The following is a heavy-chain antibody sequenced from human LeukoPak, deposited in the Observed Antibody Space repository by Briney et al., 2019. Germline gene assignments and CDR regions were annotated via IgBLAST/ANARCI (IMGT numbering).Heavy chain of an antibody. J-gene: IGHJ5*02. CDR1: GPIVSTNY. D-gene: IGHD3-10*01. CDR3: ARGLLWFGESPPNWFDP. V-gene: IGHV3-53*01. CDR2: LYVNENR. Sequence: GGSLRLSCAVSGPIVSTNYMSWVRQAPGKGLEWISILYVNENRYYADSVKGRFTISRDNAKNSLYLQMNSLRAEDTAVYYCARGLLWFGESPPNWFDPWGQGTLVTVSS.